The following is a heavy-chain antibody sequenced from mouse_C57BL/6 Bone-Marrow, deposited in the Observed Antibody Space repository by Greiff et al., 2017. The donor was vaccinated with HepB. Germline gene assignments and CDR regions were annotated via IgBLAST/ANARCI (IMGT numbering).Heavy chain of an antibody. J-gene: IGHJ2*01. CDR1: GYTFTSYW. Sequence: QVQLKESGAELAKPGASVKLSCKASGYTFTSYWMHWVKQRPEQGLEWIGYIDPSSGYTKYNQKFKDKATLNADKSSSTAYMQLSSLTYEDSAVYYCARVPDYSNAYFDYWGQGTTLTVSS. CDR2: IDPSSGYT. D-gene: IGHD2-5*01. V-gene: IGHV1-7*01. CDR3: ARVPDYSNAYFDY.